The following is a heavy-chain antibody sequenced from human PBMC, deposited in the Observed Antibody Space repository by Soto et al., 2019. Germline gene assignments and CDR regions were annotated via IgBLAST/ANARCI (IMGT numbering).Heavy chain of an antibody. V-gene: IGHV3-48*02. Sequence: GGSLRLSCAAPGFTFSSYSMNWVRQAPGKGLEWVSYISSSSTIYYADSVKGRFTISRDNAKNSLYLQMNSLRNEDTAVYYCARTGRTYYYDSSGHHFDYWGQGTLVTVSS. CDR1: GFTFSSYS. CDR2: ISSSSTI. J-gene: IGHJ4*02. CDR3: ARTGRTYYYDSSGHHFDY. D-gene: IGHD3-22*01.